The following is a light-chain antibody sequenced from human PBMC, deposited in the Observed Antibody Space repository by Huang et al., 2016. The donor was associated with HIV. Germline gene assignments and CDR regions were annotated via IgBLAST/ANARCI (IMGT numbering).Light chain of an antibody. J-gene: IGKJ3*01. V-gene: IGKV1-27*01. CDR1: QGISNY. CDR3: QKYNSALLFT. Sequence: DIQMTQSPSSLSASVGDSVTITCRASQGISNYLAWYQQKPGKVPKLLIYAASTLQSGVPSRFSGSGSGTDFTLTISSLQPEDVATYYCQKYNSALLFTFGPGTKVVIK. CDR2: AAS.